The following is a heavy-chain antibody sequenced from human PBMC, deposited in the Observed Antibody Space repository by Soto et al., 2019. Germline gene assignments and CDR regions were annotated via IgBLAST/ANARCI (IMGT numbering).Heavy chain of an antibody. Sequence: GESLKISCKGSGYMFTSYWINWVRQMPGKGLVLMGMIVLSDFFTNYSPSFQGNFTFSADKSISIAYLHWSSLKASDTALFYCATRYSSSSNYYYYDMDVWGQGTTVTVSS. CDR2: IVLSDFFT. V-gene: IGHV5-10-1*01. D-gene: IGHD6-6*01. CDR3: ATRYSSSSNYYYYDMDV. CDR1: GYMFTSYW. J-gene: IGHJ6*02.